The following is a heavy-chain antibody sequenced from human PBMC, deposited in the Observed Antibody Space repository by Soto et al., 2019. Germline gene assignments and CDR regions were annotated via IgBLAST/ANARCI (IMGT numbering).Heavy chain of an antibody. Sequence: PGGSLRLSCAASGFTFSNAWMSWVRQAPGKGLEWVGRIKSKTDGGTTGYAAPVKGRFTISRDDSKNTLYLQMNSLRAEDTAVYYCAKDLVGSHAFDIWGQGTMVTVSS. V-gene: IGHV3-15*01. CDR1: GFTFSNAW. CDR3: AKDLVGSHAFDI. J-gene: IGHJ3*02. D-gene: IGHD3-10*01. CDR2: IKSKTDGGTT.